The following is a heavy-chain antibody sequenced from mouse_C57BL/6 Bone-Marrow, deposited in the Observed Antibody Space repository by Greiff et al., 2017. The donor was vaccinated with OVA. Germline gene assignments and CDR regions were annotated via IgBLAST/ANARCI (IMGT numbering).Heavy chain of an antibody. D-gene: IGHD3-3*01. CDR3: TTWGWGFAY. CDR1: GFNIKDDY. J-gene: IGHJ3*01. CDR2: IDPENGDT. V-gene: IGHV14-4*01. Sequence: VQLQQSGAELVRPGASVKLSCTASGFNIKDDYMHWVKQRPEQGLEWIGWIDPENGDTEYASKFQGKATITADTSSNTAYLQLSSLTSEDTAVYYCTTWGWGFAYWGQGTLVTVSA.